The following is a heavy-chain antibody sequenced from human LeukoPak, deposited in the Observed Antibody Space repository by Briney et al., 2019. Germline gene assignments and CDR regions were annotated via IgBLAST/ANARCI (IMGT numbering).Heavy chain of an antibody. CDR1: GFTLRSYD. Sequence: GGSLRLSCAASGFTLRSYDMHWVRQVTGKGLEWVSAVGISGDTYYPGSVKGRFTISRENAKNSLYLQMNSLTAGDTAVYYCARGGIPASGIDEIDYWGQGTLVTVSS. CDR3: ARGGIPASGIDEIDY. CDR2: VGISGDT. D-gene: IGHD6-13*01. V-gene: IGHV3-13*01. J-gene: IGHJ4*02.